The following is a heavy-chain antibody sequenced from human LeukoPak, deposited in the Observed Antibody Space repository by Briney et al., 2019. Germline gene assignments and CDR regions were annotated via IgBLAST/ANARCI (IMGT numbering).Heavy chain of an antibody. Sequence: ASVKVSCKVSGYTLTESSMHWVRQAPGKGLEWMGGFDPEDGETIYAQKFQGRVTMTEDTSTDTAYMELSSLRSEDTAVYYCATVGGWESSPLDYWGQGTLVTVSS. CDR1: GYTLTESS. CDR3: ATVGGWESSPLDY. D-gene: IGHD1-26*01. J-gene: IGHJ4*02. V-gene: IGHV1-24*01. CDR2: FDPEDGET.